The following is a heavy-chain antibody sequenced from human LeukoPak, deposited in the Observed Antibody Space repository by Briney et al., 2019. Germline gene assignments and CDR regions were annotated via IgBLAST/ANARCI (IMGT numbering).Heavy chain of an antibody. CDR2: INGDGNNI. CDR1: GFTFSAYW. D-gene: IGHD3-9*01. J-gene: IGHJ6*02. V-gene: IGHV3-74*01. CDR3: ARDPMDYDVSTGLHHYYMDV. Sequence: PGGSLRLSCVASGFTFSAYWMHWVRQDARKGLVWLSRINGDGNNINYADSVRGRFTISRDNAKNTLYLQMNTLRVEDTAVYYCARDPMDYDVSTGLHHYYMDVWGQGTTVTVSS.